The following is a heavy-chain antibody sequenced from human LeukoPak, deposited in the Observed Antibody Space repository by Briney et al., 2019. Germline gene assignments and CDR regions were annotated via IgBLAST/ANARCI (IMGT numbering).Heavy chain of an antibody. Sequence: GSLRLSCAASGFTFSNYAMHWVRQAPGKGLEWLPFISYDGGNKNYADSVKGRFTISRDNSKNSLYLQMNSLRAEDTAVYYCAKDALISYRGAWSQSDYWGQGTLVTVSS. D-gene: IGHD2/OR15-2a*01. J-gene: IGHJ4*02. V-gene: IGHV3-30-3*01. CDR1: GFTFSNYA. CDR3: AKDALISYRGAWSQSDY. CDR2: ISYDGGNK.